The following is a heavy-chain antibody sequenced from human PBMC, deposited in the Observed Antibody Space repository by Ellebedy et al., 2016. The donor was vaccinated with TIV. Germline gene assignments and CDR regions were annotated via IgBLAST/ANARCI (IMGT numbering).Heavy chain of an antibody. D-gene: IGHD2-21*02. CDR1: GGSISISTYY. CDR2: FYYSGST. CDR3: ARLREDCAGDCFIFDY. J-gene: IGHJ4*02. Sequence: SETLSLTXTVSGGSISISTYYWGWIRQPPGKGLVWIGSFYYSGSTYYNPSLKSRVTISVDTSKKQFSLRLSSVTAADTAVYYCARLREDCAGDCFIFDYWGQGTLVTVSS. V-gene: IGHV4-39*07.